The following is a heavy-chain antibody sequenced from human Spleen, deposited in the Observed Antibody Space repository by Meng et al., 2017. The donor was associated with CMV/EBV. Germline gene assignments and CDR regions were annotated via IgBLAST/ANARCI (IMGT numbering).Heavy chain of an antibody. CDR1: GFAFSRYW. J-gene: IGHJ4*02. V-gene: IGHV3-7*03. D-gene: IGHD6-13*01. CDR2: IKQHATEK. CDR3: AKAYIGSWYREYYDY. Sequence: GGCMRLSCAASGFAFSRYWMSWVRQAPEKGLEWVANIKQHATEKYYADSGKGRFTISRDNTKNSLYLQMNSLSAEDTAVYYCAKAYIGSWYREYYDYWGQGTLVTVSS.